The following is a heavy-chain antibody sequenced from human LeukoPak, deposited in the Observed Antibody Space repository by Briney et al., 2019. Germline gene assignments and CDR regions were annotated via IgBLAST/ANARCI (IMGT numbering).Heavy chain of an antibody. CDR3: AREPYYYDSSGYYGGFNY. CDR2: ISGSGGST. D-gene: IGHD3-22*01. V-gene: IGHV3-23*01. Sequence: GGSLRLSCAASGFTFSSYAMSWVRQTPGKGLEWVSAISGSGGSTYYADSVKGRFTISRDNAKNSLYLQMNSLRAKDTAVYYCAREPYYYDSSGYYGGFNYWGQGTLVTVSS. J-gene: IGHJ4*02. CDR1: GFTFSSYA.